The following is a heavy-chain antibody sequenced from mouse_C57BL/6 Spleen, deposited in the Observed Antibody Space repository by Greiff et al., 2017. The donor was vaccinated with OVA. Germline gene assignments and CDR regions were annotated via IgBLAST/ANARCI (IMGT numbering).Heavy chain of an antibody. J-gene: IGHJ2*01. CDR2: ISSGGSYT. V-gene: IGHV5-6*01. D-gene: IGHD4-1*01. CDR3: ARQLVDY. CDR1: GFTFSSYG. Sequence: DVHLVESGGDLVKPGGSLKLSCAASGFTFSSYGMSWVRQTPDKRLEWVATISSGGSYTYYPDSVKGRFTISRDNAKNTLYLQMSSLESEDTAMYYCARQLVDYWGQGTTLTVSS.